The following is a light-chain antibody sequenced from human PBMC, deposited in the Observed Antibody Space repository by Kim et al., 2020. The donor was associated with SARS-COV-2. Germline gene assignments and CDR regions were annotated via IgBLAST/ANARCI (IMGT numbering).Light chain of an antibody. CDR2: DVF. CDR1: QGIGSY. Sequence: ASTGDKVTIPCRASQGIGSYLALYRKRHGKAPQLLIYDVFTLQHGVPSRFSGSGSGTDFTLTVSNLQSEDFAKYYCQQYSDHPPTFGLRTKVDIK. V-gene: IGKV1-8*01. J-gene: IGKJ1*01. CDR3: QQYSDHPPT.